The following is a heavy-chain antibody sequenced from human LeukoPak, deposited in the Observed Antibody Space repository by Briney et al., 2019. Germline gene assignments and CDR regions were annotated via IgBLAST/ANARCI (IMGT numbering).Heavy chain of an antibody. CDR1: GGSIYSSSYY. J-gene: IGHJ4*02. Sequence: PSETLSLTCSVSGGSIYSSSYYWGWIRQPPGKGPEFIGSIYYTGSTYYNPSFKSRLTISVDTSKNHFSLKLSSVTAADTAVYYCTRRVSGYSTDYWGQGTLVTVSS. V-gene: IGHV4-39*02. D-gene: IGHD3-22*01. CDR3: TRRVSGYSTDY. CDR2: IYYTGST.